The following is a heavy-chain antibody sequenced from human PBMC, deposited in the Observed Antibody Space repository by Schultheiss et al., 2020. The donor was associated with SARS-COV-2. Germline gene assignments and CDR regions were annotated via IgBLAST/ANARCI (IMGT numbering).Heavy chain of an antibody. J-gene: IGHJ4*02. CDR3: ATLWFGELILDY. Sequence: SETLSLTCTVSGGSISSYYWGWIRQPPGKGLEWIGYIYYSGSTNYNPSLKSRVTISVDTSKNQFSLKLSSVTAADTAVYYCATLWFGELILDYWGQGTLVTVSS. V-gene: IGHV4-59*12. D-gene: IGHD3-10*01. CDR2: IYYSGST. CDR1: GGSISSYY.